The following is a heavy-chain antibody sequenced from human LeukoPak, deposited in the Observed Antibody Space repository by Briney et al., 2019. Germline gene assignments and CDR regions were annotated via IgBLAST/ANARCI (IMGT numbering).Heavy chain of an antibody. V-gene: IGHV3-66*01. CDR2: IYSGGST. D-gene: IGHD6-19*01. CDR1: GFTFSSYE. Sequence: GGSLRLSCAASGFTFSSYEMNWVRQAPGKGLEWVSVIYSGGSTYYADSVKGRFTISRDNSKNTLYLQMNSLRAEDTAVYYCVGSSGWWGFDYWGQGTLVTVSS. CDR3: VGSSGWWGFDY. J-gene: IGHJ4*02.